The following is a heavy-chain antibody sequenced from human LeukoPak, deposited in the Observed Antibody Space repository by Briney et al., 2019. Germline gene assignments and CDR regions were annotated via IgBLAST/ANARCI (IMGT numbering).Heavy chain of an antibody. D-gene: IGHD1-7*01. V-gene: IGHV1-46*01. Sequence: ASVKVSCKASGYTFTSYYMHWVRQAPGQGLEWMGIINPSGGSTSYAQKFQGRVTITADESTSTAYMELSSLRSEDTAVYYCASGPKGLELSSWGQGTLVTVSS. CDR2: INPSGGST. J-gene: IGHJ5*02. CDR3: ASGPKGLELSS. CDR1: GYTFTSYY.